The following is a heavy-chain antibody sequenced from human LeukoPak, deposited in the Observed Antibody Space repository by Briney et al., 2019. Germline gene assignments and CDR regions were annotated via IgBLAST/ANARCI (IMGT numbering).Heavy chain of an antibody. Sequence: SGPTLVHPPHPLTLPCTFSGFSLRTRGVGGAWIRQPPGKALAWLPLIYWDDDKRYSPSLKRRLAITTNTPKTQVVLTMTNMDPVDTARYYCAHQSARYIWFDPGGQGTVVTVSS. CDR3: AHQSARYIWFDP. V-gene: IGHV2-5*02. CDR2: IYWDDDK. J-gene: IGHJ5*02. D-gene: IGHD6-25*01. CDR1: GFSLRTRGVG.